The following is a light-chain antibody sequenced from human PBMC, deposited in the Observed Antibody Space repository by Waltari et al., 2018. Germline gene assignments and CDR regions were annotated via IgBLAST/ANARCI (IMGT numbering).Light chain of an antibody. CDR1: QSISNN. CDR3: QQYNTWPPST. Sequence: EIVMTQSPAALSVSPGERATLSCRASQSISNNLAWYRHKPGQPPRLLISGASTRATGVPARFSGSGSGTEFTLTISSLQSEDSAIYFCQQYNTWPPSTFGQGTKLEIK. J-gene: IGKJ2*02. V-gene: IGKV3-15*01. CDR2: GAS.